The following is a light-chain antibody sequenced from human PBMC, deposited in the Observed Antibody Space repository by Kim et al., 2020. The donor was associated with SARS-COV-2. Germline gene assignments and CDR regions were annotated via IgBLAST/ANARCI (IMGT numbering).Light chain of an antibody. CDR3: QQYKSYPLT. J-gene: IGKJ4*01. CDR1: QGINNY. CDR2: DAS. V-gene: IGKV1-16*02. Sequence: ASVGDRVIITCRASQGINNYSAWFQQKPGKAPKSLIYDASGLQGGVPLKFSGSGSGTDFTLTISSLQPEDSATYYCQQYKSYPLTFGGGTKVDIK.